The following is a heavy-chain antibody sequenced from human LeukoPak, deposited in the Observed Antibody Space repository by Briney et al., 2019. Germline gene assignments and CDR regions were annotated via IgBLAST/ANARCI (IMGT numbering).Heavy chain of an antibody. J-gene: IGHJ4*02. CDR1: GGSISSGSYY. V-gene: IGHV4-61*02. Sequence: SETLSLTCTVSGGSISSGSYYWSWIRQPAGKGLEWIGRIYTSGSTNYNPSLKSRVTISVDTSKNQFSLKLSSVTAADTAVYYCVYYYGSGSVEYWGQGTLVTVSS. CDR3: VYYYGSGSVEY. CDR2: IYTSGST. D-gene: IGHD3-10*01.